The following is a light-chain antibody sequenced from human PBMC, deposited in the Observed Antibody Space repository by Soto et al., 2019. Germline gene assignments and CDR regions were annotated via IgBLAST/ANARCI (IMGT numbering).Light chain of an antibody. J-gene: IGLJ3*02. Sequence: QSALTQPASVSGSPGQSIAISCTGTSSNVGSYKLVSWYQQHPGKAPKLMIFEVNKRPSGVSNRFSGSKSGNTASLTVSGLQTEDEADYYCGSHAGNSNLVFGGGTKVTVL. CDR3: GSHAGNSNLV. CDR1: SSNVGSYKL. V-gene: IGLV2-23*02. CDR2: EVN.